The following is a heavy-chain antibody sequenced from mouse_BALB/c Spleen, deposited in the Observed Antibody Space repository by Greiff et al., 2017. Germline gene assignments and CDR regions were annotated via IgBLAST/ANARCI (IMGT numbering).Heavy chain of an antibody. D-gene: IGHD1-2*01. J-gene: IGHJ3*01. CDR2: IGPYNGGT. CDR3: ARRSHDYGYAFAY. Sequence: EVQLLESGRELVKPGASVKVSCKASGFAFTSYNMYWVKQSHGKRLEWIGYIGPYNGGTSYNQNFKGKATFTVDKSSSTAYMHLNSLTSEDSAVYYYARRSHDYGYAFAYWGQGTLVTVSA. CDR1: GFAFTSYN. V-gene: IGHV1S135*01.